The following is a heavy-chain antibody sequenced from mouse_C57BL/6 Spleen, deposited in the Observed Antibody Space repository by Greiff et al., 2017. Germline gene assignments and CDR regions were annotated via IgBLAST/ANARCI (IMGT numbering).Heavy chain of an antibody. CDR3: ARWDDYDAGY. J-gene: IGHJ2*01. CDR2: ISYDGSN. Sequence: ESGPGLVKPSQSLSLTCSVTGYSITSGYYWNWIRQFPGNKLEWMGYISYDGSNNYNPSLKNRISITRDTSKNQFFLKLNSVTTEDTATYYCARWDDYDAGYWGQGTTLTVSS. V-gene: IGHV3-6*01. D-gene: IGHD2-4*01. CDR1: GYSITSGYY.